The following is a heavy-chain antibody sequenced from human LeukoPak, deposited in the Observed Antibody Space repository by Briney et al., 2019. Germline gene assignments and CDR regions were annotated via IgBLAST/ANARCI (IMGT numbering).Heavy chain of an antibody. D-gene: IGHD2-15*01. J-gene: IGHJ4*02. CDR3: ARDWSRPDPMRYCSGGSCYFDY. Sequence: SVKVSCKASGGTFSSYAISWVRQAPGQGLEWMGRIIPILGIANYAQKFQGRVTITADKSTSTAYMELSSLRSEDTAVHYCARDWSRPDPMRYCSGGSCYFDYWGQGTLVTVSS. CDR2: IIPILGIA. V-gene: IGHV1-69*04. CDR1: GGTFSSYA.